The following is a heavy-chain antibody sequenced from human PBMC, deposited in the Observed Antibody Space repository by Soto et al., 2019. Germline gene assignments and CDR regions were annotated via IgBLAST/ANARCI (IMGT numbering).Heavy chain of an antibody. V-gene: IGHV3-30*18. CDR2: ISYDGSNK. D-gene: IGHD5-12*01. CDR3: AKVEVPIVATNYYFDY. Sequence: ESGGGVVQPGRSLRLSCAASGFTFSSYGMHWVRQAPGKGLEWVAVISYDGSNKYYADSVKGRFTISRDNSKNTLYLQMNSLRAEDTAVYYCAKVEVPIVATNYYFDYWGQGTLVTVSS. CDR1: GFTFSSYG. J-gene: IGHJ4*02.